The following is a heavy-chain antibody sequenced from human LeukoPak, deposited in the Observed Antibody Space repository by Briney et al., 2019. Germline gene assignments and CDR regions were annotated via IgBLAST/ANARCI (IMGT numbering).Heavy chain of an antibody. Sequence: GASVKVSCKASGGTFSSYAISWVRQAPGQGLEWMGRIIPILGIANYAQKFQGRVTITADKSTSTAYMELSSLRSEDTAVYYCARGVDGSGSSDYWGQGTLVTVSS. CDR3: ARGVDGSGSSDY. CDR1: GGTFSSYA. V-gene: IGHV1-69*04. J-gene: IGHJ4*02. D-gene: IGHD3-10*01. CDR2: IIPILGIA.